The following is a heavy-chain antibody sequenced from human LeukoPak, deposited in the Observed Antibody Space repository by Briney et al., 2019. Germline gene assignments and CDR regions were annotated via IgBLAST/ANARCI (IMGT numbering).Heavy chain of an antibody. Sequence: SQTLSLTCTASGGSISSGSYYWSWIRQPAGKGLEWIGRIYTSGSTNYNPSLKSRVTISVDTSKNQFSLKLSSVTAADTAVYYCAIIPYYYDSSDYLPDYWGQGTLVTVSS. D-gene: IGHD3-22*01. J-gene: IGHJ4*02. CDR1: GGSISSGSYY. V-gene: IGHV4-61*02. CDR3: AIIPYYYDSSDYLPDY. CDR2: IYTSGST.